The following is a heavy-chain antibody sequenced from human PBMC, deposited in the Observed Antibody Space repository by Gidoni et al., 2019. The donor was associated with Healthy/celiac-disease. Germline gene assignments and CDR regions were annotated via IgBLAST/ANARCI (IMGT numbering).Heavy chain of an antibody. CDR3: ARAVAAGPVDY. CDR2: INPSGGST. J-gene: IGHJ4*02. D-gene: IGHD6-13*01. Sequence: QVQLVQSGAEVKKPGASVKVSCTASGYTFTSYYMHWVRQAPGQGLEWMGIINPSGGSTSYAQKFQGRVTMTRDTSTSTVYMELSSLRSEDTAVYYCARAVAAGPVDYWGQGTLVTVSS. CDR1: GYTFTSYY. V-gene: IGHV1-46*01.